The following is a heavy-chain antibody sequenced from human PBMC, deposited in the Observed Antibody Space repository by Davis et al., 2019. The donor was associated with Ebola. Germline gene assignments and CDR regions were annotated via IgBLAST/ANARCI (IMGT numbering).Heavy chain of an antibody. CDR1: GFTFNTYS. CDR3: ARGVAVGGFYFDY. J-gene: IGHJ4*02. D-gene: IGHD6-19*01. Sequence: GGSLRLSCAASGFTFNTYSMNWVRQAPGKGLEWVSSISSRSYYIYYADSLKGRFTISRDNTKNSLYLQMNSLRAEDTAVYFCARGVAVGGFYFDYWGQGTLVTVSS. CDR2: ISSRSYYI. V-gene: IGHV3-21*04.